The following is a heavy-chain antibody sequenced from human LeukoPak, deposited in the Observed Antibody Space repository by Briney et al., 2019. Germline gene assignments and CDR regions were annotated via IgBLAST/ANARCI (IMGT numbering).Heavy chain of an antibody. Sequence: SETLSLTCIVSGGSLNSGSSYCSWLRQPPGKGREGIGYIYYRESTNYNPSLKRRSSISVGTSKNQFSLKLSSVSAAGTAVYYCARGGYSGYDFGDCLGYWGQGTLVTVSS. CDR1: GGSLNSGSSY. V-gene: IGHV4-61*01. CDR3: ARGGYSGYDFGDCLGY. J-gene: IGHJ4*02. CDR2: IYYREST. D-gene: IGHD5-12*01.